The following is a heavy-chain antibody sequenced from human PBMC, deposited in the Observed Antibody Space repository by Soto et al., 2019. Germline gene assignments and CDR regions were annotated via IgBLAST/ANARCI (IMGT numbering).Heavy chain of an antibody. V-gene: IGHV1-2*02. CDR2: INANNGGA. CDR3: AREGGSEKLRPSYNWLDT. D-gene: IGHD6-25*01. Sequence: ASVKVSCKASGYTFTDYHIHWVRQAPGQGLEFMGWINANNGGAGSAQQFQGRVTVTRDTSVTTVYMELSNLRSDDTAVYYCAREGGSEKLRPSYNWLDTCGQGTLVTVSS. CDR1: GYTFTDYH. J-gene: IGHJ5*02.